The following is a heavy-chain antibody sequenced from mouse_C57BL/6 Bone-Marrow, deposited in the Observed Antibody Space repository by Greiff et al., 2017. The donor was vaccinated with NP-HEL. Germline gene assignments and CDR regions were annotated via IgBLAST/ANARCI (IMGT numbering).Heavy chain of an antibody. D-gene: IGHD3-2*02. CDR2: IYPGSGST. J-gene: IGHJ4*01. CDR1: GYTFTSYW. Sequence: QVQLQQPGAELVKPGASVKMSCKASGYTFTSYWITWVKPRPGQGLEWIGDIYPGSGSTKYNETFKGKATLTVDTSSSTAYMQLSSLTSEDAAVYYCARQLRLQAMDYWGQGTSVTVSS. V-gene: IGHV1-55*01. CDR3: ARQLRLQAMDY.